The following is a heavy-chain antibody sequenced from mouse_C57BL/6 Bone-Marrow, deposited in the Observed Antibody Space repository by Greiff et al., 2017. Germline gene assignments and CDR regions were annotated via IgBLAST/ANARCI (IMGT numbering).Heavy chain of an antibody. CDR2: IDPSDSET. V-gene: IGHV1-52*01. CDR1: GYTFTSYW. Sequence: VQLQQPGAELVRPGSSVKLSCKASGYTFTSYWMHWVKQRPIQGLEWIGNIDPSDSETHYNQKFKDKATLTVDKSSSTAYMQLSSLTSEDSAVSYCARERDTMIRAGVYWYFDVWGTGTTGTVSS. CDR3: ARERDTMIRAGVYWYFDV. J-gene: IGHJ1*03. D-gene: IGHD2-4*01.